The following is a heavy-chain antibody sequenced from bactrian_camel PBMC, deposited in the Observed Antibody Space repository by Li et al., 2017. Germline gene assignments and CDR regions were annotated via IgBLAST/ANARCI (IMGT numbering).Heavy chain of an antibody. V-gene: IGHV3S26*01. D-gene: IGHD2*01. J-gene: IGHJ4*01. CDR1: GYTYSRYC. CDR2: VKSDGAT. Sequence: VQLVESGGGSVQAGGSLRLSCRASGYTYSRYCMAWFRQAPGKEREAVATVKSDGATSYADSVSVRFTISKDNAENILYLQMNSLKPEDTAMYYCAANFGPYCSGPYLARRANFLGQGTQVTVS.